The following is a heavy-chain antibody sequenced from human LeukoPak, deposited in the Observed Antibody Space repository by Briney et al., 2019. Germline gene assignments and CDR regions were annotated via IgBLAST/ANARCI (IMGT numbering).Heavy chain of an antibody. Sequence: GRSLRLSCAASGFTFSSYGMHWVRQAPGKGLEWVAVIWYDGSHKYYADSVKGRFTISRDNSKNTLYLQMNSLRAEDTAVYYCAKWGLDYYGSGSHFYYYYYMDVWGKGTTVTVSS. J-gene: IGHJ6*03. CDR1: GFTFSSYG. D-gene: IGHD3-10*01. V-gene: IGHV3-33*06. CDR2: IWYDGSHK. CDR3: AKWGLDYYGSGSHFYYYYYMDV.